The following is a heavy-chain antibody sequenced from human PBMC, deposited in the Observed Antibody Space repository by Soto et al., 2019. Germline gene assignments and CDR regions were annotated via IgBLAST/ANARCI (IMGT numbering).Heavy chain of an antibody. V-gene: IGHV3-74*01. CDR3: XXXXXXXXYADT. CDR1: GFTFTSYW. Sequence: EVQLMESGGGLVQPGGSLRLSCAASGFTFTSYWMHWVRXXXXXXLVWVSRINSDGSSTVYVDSVKGRFTISRDNAKXXXXXXXXXXXXXXXXXXXXXXXXXXXXYADTWGQGTLVTVSS. D-gene: IGHD2-2*01. J-gene: IGHJ5*02. CDR2: INSDGSST.